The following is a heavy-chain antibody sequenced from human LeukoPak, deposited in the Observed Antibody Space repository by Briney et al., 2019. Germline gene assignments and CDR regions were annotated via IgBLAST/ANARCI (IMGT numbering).Heavy chain of an antibody. CDR2: IHISGTT. Sequence: SETLSLTCTVSGGSISDYYWSWVRQPAGKGLEWIGHIHISGTTYYNPSLKSRFTMSIDTSKNQFSLKLSSVTAADTAVYYCATYSITGAWAEYFLHWGQGTLVTVSS. D-gene: IGHD2/OR15-2a*01. CDR3: ATYSITGAWAEYFLH. CDR1: GGSISDYY. V-gene: IGHV4-4*07. J-gene: IGHJ1*01.